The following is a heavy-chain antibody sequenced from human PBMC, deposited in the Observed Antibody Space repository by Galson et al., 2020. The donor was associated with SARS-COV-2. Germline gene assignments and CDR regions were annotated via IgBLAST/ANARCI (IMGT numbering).Heavy chain of an antibody. J-gene: IGHJ4*02. Sequence: SETLSLTCAVYGGSFSGYYWSWIRQPPGKGLEWIGEINHSGSTNYNPSLKSRVTISVDTSKNQFSLKLSPVTAADTAVYYCARGRGLPWYDDILTGYDYWGQGTLVTVSS. D-gene: IGHD3-9*01. CDR2: INHSGST. CDR3: ARGRGLPWYDDILTGYDY. V-gene: IGHV4-34*01. CDR1: GGSFSGYY.